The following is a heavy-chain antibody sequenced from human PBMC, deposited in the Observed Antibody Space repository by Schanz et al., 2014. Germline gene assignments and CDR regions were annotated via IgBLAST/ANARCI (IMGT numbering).Heavy chain of an antibody. Sequence: QVQLVQSGTEVKKPGASVKVSCKASGYTFTNFYIHWVRQAPGQGLEWMGWISANNGNTNYAQKFQGRVTMTTDTSTSTAYMELRSLRSEDTAVYYCARGYGDSPTDFWGQGTLVTVSS. CDR1: GYTFTNFY. D-gene: IGHD4-17*01. V-gene: IGHV1-18*04. CDR3: ARGYGDSPTDF. CDR2: ISANNGNT. J-gene: IGHJ4*02.